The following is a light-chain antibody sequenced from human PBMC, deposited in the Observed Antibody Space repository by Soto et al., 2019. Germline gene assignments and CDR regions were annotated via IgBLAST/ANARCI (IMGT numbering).Light chain of an antibody. J-gene: IGKJ1*01. V-gene: IGKV3D-7*01. Sequence: EIVLTQSPATLSLSPGERATLSCRASQGVSSSYLSWYQHKPGQAPRLLIYGASIRATGIPARFSGSGSGTAFTLTISSLQPEDFAVYYCQQDYNLPWTFGQGTKVDIK. CDR3: QQDYNLPWT. CDR1: QGVSSSY. CDR2: GAS.